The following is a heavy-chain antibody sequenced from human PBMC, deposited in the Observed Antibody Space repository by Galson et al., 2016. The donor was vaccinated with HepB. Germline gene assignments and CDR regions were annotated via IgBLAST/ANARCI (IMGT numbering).Heavy chain of an antibody. CDR2: VSASGSST. CDR1: GFTFGSYA. V-gene: IGHV3-23*01. J-gene: IGHJ4*02. D-gene: IGHD5-24*01. CDR3: AIEAASKRWLRPGDY. Sequence: SLRLSCAASGFTFGSYAMSWVRQTPGKGLEWVSGVSASGSSTYYADSVRGRFTISRDNSRNTLYLQMSSLRADDTAVYYCAIEAASKRWLRPGDYWGQGTLVTVSS.